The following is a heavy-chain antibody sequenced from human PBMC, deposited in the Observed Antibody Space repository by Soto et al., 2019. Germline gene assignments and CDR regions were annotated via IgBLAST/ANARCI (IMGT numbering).Heavy chain of an antibody. CDR2: IWYDGSNK. Sequence: PGGSLRLSCAASGFTFSSYGMHWVRQAPGKGLEWVAVIWYDGSNKYYAESVKGRFTISRDNSKNTLYLQMNSLRVEDTAVYYCARDAFRDYGDYVGSFFDYWGQGTLVTVSS. D-gene: IGHD4-17*01. V-gene: IGHV3-33*01. CDR3: ARDAFRDYGDYVGSFFDY. J-gene: IGHJ4*03. CDR1: GFTFSSYG.